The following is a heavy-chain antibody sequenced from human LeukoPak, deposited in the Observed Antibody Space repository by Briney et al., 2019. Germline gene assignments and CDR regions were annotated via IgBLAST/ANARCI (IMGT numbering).Heavy chain of an antibody. CDR2: ISAGGTT. CDR3: AKYFGGWYEDY. CDR1: GFTFSSYA. J-gene: IGHJ4*02. D-gene: IGHD6-19*01. Sequence: GGSLRLSCAVFGFTFSSYAMSWVRQAPGKGLQWVSTISAGGTTYYADSVKGRFTVSRDNSKNTLFLQMSSLRAEDTAVYYCAKYFGGWYEDYWGQGTLVTVSS. V-gene: IGHV3-23*01.